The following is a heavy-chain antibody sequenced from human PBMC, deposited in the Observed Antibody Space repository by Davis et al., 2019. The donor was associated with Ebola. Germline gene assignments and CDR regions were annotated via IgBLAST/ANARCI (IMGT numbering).Heavy chain of an antibody. CDR3: ARTRWISWSYYFDY. V-gene: IGHV3-7*03. J-gene: IGHJ4*02. CDR1: GFTFSNAW. D-gene: IGHD2-2*03. Sequence: GGSLRLSCAASGFTFSNAWMNWVRQAPGKGLEWVANIKQDGSEKYYVDSVKGRFTISRDNAKNSLYLQMNSLRAEDTAVYYCARTRWISWSYYFDYWGQGTLVTVSS. CDR2: IKQDGSEK.